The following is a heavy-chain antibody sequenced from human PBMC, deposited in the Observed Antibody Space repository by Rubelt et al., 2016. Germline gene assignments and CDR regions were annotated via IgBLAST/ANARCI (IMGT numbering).Heavy chain of an antibody. Sequence: QVQLQQWGAGLLKPSETLSLTCAVYGGSFSGYYWGWIRQPPGKGLEWIGEINHSGSTNYNPSLKGRGTISVDTSKNQFPLKLSSVTAADTAVYYCARGLRTVVVPAAIPWFDPWGQGTLVTVSS. D-gene: IGHD2-2*01. V-gene: IGHV4-34*01. CDR3: ARGLRTVVVPAAIPWFDP. CDR1: GGSFSGYY. J-gene: IGHJ5*02. CDR2: INHSGST.